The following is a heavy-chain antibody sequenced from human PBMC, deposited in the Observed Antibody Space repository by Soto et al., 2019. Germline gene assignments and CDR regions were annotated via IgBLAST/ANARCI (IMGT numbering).Heavy chain of an antibody. V-gene: IGHV4-59*08. D-gene: IGHD3-9*01. J-gene: IGHJ4*02. CDR3: ASHSPYFDWLYQFDY. Sequence: SETLSLTCTVSGVSIISYYWSWILQPPGKGLEWIGYIYYSGSTNYNPSLKSRVTISVDTSKNQFSLKLSSVTAADTAVYYCASHSPYFDWLYQFDYWGQGTLVTVSS. CDR2: IYYSGST. CDR1: GVSIISYY.